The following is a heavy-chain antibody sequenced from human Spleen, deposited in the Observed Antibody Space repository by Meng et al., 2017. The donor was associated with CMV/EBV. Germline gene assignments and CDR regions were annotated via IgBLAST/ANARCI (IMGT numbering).Heavy chain of an antibody. V-gene: IGHV3-11*04. CDR1: GFTFSNYY. J-gene: IGHJ6*02. CDR3: ARVQVRVRAFIKPPIYYYGMDV. D-gene: IGHD3-10*01. CDR2: ISSSGSTI. Sequence: GESLKISCAASGFTFSNYYMSWIRQAPGKGLEWVSYISSSGSTIYYANSVKGRFTISRDNAKNSLHLQMNSLRAEDTAVYYCARVQVRVRAFIKPPIYYYGMDVWSQGTTVTVSS.